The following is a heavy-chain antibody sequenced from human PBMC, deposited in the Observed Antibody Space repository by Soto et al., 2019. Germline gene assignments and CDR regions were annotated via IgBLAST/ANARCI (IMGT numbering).Heavy chain of an antibody. V-gene: IGHV3-53*02. CDR1: GFTVSSNY. D-gene: IGHD5-12*01. Sequence: EVQLVETGGGLIQPGGSLRLSCAASGFTVSSNYMSWVRQAPGKGLEWVSVIYSGGSTYYADSVKGRFTISRDNSKNTLYLQMNSLRAEDTAVYYWARGGYSGYPTPFIDYWGQGTLVTVSS. CDR3: ARGGYSGYPTPFIDY. J-gene: IGHJ4*02. CDR2: IYSGGST.